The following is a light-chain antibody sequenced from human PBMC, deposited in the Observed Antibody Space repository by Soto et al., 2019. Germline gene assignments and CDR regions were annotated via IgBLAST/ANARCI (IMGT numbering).Light chain of an antibody. CDR2: KAS. CDR1: QSISGW. J-gene: IGKJ2*01. Sequence: DIQMTQSPSTLSASVGDRVTITCRASQSISGWLAWYQQRPGKAPNLLIFKASSLESGVPSRFSGSGFGTEFTLTISSLQPGDFATYFCQQFDSFPFTFGHGTKVEVK. CDR3: QQFDSFPFT. V-gene: IGKV1-5*03.